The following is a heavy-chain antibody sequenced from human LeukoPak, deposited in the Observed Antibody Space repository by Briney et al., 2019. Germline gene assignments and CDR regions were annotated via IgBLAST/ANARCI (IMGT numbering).Heavy chain of an antibody. CDR2: ISYDGSNK. D-gene: IGHD2-2*01. J-gene: IGHJ4*02. V-gene: IGHV3-30*18. CDR3: AKDPEGIVVVPAAIDF. Sequence: GGSLRLSCAASGFTFGSYGMHWVRQAPGKGLEWVAVISYDGSNKYYADSVKGRFTISRDNSKNTLYLQMNSLRAEDTAVYHCAKDPEGIVVVPAAIDFWGQGTLVTVSS. CDR1: GFTFGSYG.